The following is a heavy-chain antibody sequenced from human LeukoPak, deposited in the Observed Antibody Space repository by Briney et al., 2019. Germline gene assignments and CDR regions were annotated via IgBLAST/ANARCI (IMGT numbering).Heavy chain of an antibody. J-gene: IGHJ4*02. CDR1: GFTFSYYN. Sequence: PGGSLRLSCAASGFTFSYYNMNWVRQAPGKGLEWVSYISSSSSTIYYADSVKGRFTISRDNAKNSLYLQMNSLRDEDTAVYYCAGGYLSRDGYNFSLFDYWGQGTLVTVSS. D-gene: IGHD5-24*01. CDR3: AGGYLSRDGYNFSLFDY. CDR2: ISSSSSTI. V-gene: IGHV3-48*02.